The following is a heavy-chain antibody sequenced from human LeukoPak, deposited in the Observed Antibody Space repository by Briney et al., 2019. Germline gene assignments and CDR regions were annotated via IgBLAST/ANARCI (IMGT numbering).Heavy chain of an antibody. CDR2: MSYDGSHI. CDR3: AKGRSFDSSGYEFDF. Sequence: GRSLTLSCAASGFTFSSYGMHWVRQAPGKGLEWVAVMSYDGSHISYADSVKGRFTISRDDSKSTLFLQMNRLRGHDTAVYYGAKGRSFDSSGYEFDFWGQGTLVTVSS. V-gene: IGHV3-30*18. CDR1: GFTFSSYG. J-gene: IGHJ4*02. D-gene: IGHD3-22*01.